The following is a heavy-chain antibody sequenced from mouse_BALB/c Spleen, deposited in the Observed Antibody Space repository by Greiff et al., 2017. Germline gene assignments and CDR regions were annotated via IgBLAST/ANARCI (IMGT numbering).Heavy chain of an antibody. Sequence: VQLQQSGPSLVKPSQTLSLTCSVTGDSITSCYWNWIRKFPGNKLEYMGYISYSGSTYYNLSLKSRISITRDTSKNQYYLQLNSVTTEDTATYYCARGYDGFAYWGQGTLVTVSA. CDR3: ARGYDGFAY. CDR2: ISYSGST. D-gene: IGHD2-2*01. CDR1: GDSITSCY. V-gene: IGHV3-8*02. J-gene: IGHJ3*01.